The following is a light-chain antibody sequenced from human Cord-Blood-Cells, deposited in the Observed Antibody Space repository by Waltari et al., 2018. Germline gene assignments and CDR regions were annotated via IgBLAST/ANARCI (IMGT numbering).Light chain of an antibody. V-gene: IGKV1-5*01. Sequence: DIQMTQSPSTLSESVGARVTITCRASQRISSWLAWYQQKPGKAPKLLIYDASSLESGVPSRFSGSGSGTEFTLTISSLQPDDFATYYCQQYNSYSTFGQGTKVEIK. J-gene: IGKJ1*01. CDR2: DAS. CDR1: QRISSW. CDR3: QQYNSYST.